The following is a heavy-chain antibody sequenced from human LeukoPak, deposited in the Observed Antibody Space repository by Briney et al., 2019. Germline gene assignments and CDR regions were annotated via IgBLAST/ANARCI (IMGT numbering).Heavy chain of an antibody. CDR2: ISSSSSTM. CDR3: ARVGYYADDAFDI. D-gene: IGHD3-10*01. Sequence: GGSLRLSCAASGFTFSSYAMNWVRQAPGKGLEWVSYISSSSSTMYYADSVKGRFTISRDNAKNSLYLQMNSLRAEDTAVYYCARVGYYADDAFDIWGQGTMVTVSS. CDR1: GFTFSSYA. V-gene: IGHV3-48*01. J-gene: IGHJ3*02.